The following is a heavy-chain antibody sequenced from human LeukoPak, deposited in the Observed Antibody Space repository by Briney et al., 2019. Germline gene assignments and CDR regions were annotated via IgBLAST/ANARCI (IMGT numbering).Heavy chain of an antibody. V-gene: IGHV3-23*01. J-gene: IGHJ3*02. Sequence: GGSQRLSCAASGITFSSSAMIWVRQGPGKGLEWVSPITGPGDRTYYADSVNGRVTISRENSKNSLNRQIKSLRAEYSAIYFCAIGYKGPGFGMWGQGTRVSV. CDR1: GITFSSSA. CDR3: AIGYKGPGFGM. CDR2: ITGPGDRT. D-gene: IGHD2-2*02.